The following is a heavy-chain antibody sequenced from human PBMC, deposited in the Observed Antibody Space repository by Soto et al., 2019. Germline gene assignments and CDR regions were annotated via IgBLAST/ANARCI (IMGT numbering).Heavy chain of an antibody. J-gene: IGHJ5*02. CDR1: GGSISSSSYY. Sequence: ASETLSLTCTVSGGSISSSSYYWGWIRQPPGKGLEWIGSIYYSGSTYYNLSLKSRVTISVDTSKNQFSLKLSSVTAADTAVYYCAIAFWSGYYTGENWFDPWGQGTLVTVSS. CDR2: IYYSGST. D-gene: IGHD3-3*01. V-gene: IGHV4-39*01. CDR3: AIAFWSGYYTGENWFDP.